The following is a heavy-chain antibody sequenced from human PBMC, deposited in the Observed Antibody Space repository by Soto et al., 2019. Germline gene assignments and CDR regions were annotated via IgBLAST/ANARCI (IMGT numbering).Heavy chain of an antibody. CDR3: ARQRFPYGMDV. CDR1: GFTFSSYA. Sequence: GGSLRLSCAASGFTFSSYAMHWVRQAPGKGLEWVAVISYDGSNKYYADSVKGRFTISRDNSKNTLYLQMNSLRAEDTAVYYCARQRFPYGMDVWGQGTTVTVS. V-gene: IGHV3-30-3*01. D-gene: IGHD3-3*01. J-gene: IGHJ6*02. CDR2: ISYDGSNK.